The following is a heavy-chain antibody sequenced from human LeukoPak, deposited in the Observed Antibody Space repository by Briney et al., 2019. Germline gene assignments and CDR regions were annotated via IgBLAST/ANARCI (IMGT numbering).Heavy chain of an antibody. CDR3: AKDKTAAGRYFDY. CDR1: GFTFDDYA. J-gene: IGHJ4*02. V-gene: IGHV3-9*01. Sequence: PGRSLRLSCAASGFTFDDYAMHWVRQAPGKGLEWVSGISWNSGSIGYADSVKGRFTISRDNAKNSLYLQMNSLRAKDTALYYCAKDKTAAGRYFDYWGQGTLVTVSS. D-gene: IGHD6-13*01. CDR2: ISWNSGSI.